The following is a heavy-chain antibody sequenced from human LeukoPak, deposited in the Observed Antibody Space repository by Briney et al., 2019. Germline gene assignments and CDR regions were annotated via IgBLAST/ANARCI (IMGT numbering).Heavy chain of an antibody. D-gene: IGHD2/OR15-2a*01. CDR1: GYTFTSCG. Sequence: ASVKVSCKASGYTFTSCGISWARQAPGQGLEWMGWISAYDDKRNSVQRFQDRITMTTDTSTSTSYLELRNLRSDDTAVYYCTRVLVKTRGNYFHDDYWGQGTLVTVSS. J-gene: IGHJ4*02. CDR2: ISAYDDKR. CDR3: TRVLVKTRGNYFHDDY. V-gene: IGHV1-18*01.